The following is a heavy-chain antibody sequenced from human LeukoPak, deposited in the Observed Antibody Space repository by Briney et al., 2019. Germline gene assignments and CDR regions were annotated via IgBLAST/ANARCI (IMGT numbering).Heavy chain of an antibody. CDR3: ARDFGSYGTKDPLDY. CDR2: IKEDGSEK. J-gene: IGHJ4*02. V-gene: IGHV3-7*01. CDR1: GFTFSNYW. Sequence: GGSLRLSCAASGFTFSNYWMTWVRQAPGTGLEWVANIKEDGSEKYYVDSVKGRFTISRDNSKNTLYLQMNSLRAEDTAVYYCARDFGSYGTKDPLDYWGQGTLVTVSS. D-gene: IGHD5-18*01.